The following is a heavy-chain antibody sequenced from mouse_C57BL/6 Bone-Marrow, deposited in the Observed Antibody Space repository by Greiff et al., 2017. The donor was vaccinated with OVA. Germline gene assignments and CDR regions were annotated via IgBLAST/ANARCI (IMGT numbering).Heavy chain of an antibody. J-gene: IGHJ3*01. CDR2: INPSTGGT. D-gene: IGHD4-1*01. CDR3: ARGGTSPFAY. Sequence: VQLQQSGPELVKPGASVKISCKASGYSFIGYYMNWVKQSPEKSLEWIGEINPSTGGTTYNQKFKAKATLTVDKSSSTAYMQLKSLTSEDSAVYYCARGGTSPFAYWGQGTLVTVSA. CDR1: GYSFIGYY. V-gene: IGHV1-42*01.